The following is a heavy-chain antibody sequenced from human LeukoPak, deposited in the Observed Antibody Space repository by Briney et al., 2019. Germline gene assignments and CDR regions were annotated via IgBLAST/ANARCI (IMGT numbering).Heavy chain of an antibody. CDR3: ARDSGIMGYSYGFGY. CDR2: IIPIFGTA. D-gene: IGHD5-18*01. Sequence: ASVKVSCKAAGGTFISYAISWVRQAPGQGREWMGGIIPIFGTANYAQKFQGRVTITADESTSTAYMELSSLRSEDTAVYYCARDSGIMGYSYGFGYWGQGTLVTVSS. V-gene: IGHV1-69*13. CDR1: GGTFISYA. J-gene: IGHJ4*02.